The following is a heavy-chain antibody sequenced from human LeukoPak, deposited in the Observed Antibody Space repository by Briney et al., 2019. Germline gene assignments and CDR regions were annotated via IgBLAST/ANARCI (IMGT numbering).Heavy chain of an antibody. J-gene: IGHJ4*02. CDR1: GFTFSSYW. Sequence: GGSLRLSCAASGFTFSSYWMSWVRQAPGKGLEWVANIKQDESEKYYVDSLKGRFTISRDNAKNSLYLQMNSLRADDTAVLYCARDKIEGPTKLDYWGQGILVTVSS. V-gene: IGHV3-7*01. D-gene: IGHD1-1*01. CDR2: IKQDESEK. CDR3: ARDKIEGPTKLDY.